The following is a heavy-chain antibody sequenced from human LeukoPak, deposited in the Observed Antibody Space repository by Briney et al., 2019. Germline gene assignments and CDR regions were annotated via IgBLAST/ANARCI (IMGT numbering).Heavy chain of an antibody. V-gene: IGHV1-2*02. Sequence: GASVKVSCKASGYTFTGYNMHRVRQAPGQGLEWMGWINPNSDGTKYAQNFQGRVTMTRDTSISTAYMELSRLRSDDTAVYYCAIVGEALDYWGQGTLVTVSS. CDR1: GYTFTGYN. CDR3: AIVGEALDY. D-gene: IGHD4-17*01. J-gene: IGHJ4*02. CDR2: INPNSDGT.